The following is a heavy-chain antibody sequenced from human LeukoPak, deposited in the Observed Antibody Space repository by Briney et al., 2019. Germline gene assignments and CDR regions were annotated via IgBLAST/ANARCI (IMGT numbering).Heavy chain of an antibody. CDR3: ARGGSSGWYGDYYYYYGMDV. V-gene: IGHV7-4-1*02. D-gene: IGHD6-19*01. CDR1: GYTFTSYA. Sequence: ASVNVSCKASGYTFTSYAMNWVRQAPGQGLEWMGWINTNTGNPTYAQGFTGRFVFSLDTSVSTAYLQISSLKAEDTAVYYCARGGSSGWYGDYYYYYGMDVWGQGTTVTVSS. CDR2: INTNTGNP. J-gene: IGHJ6*02.